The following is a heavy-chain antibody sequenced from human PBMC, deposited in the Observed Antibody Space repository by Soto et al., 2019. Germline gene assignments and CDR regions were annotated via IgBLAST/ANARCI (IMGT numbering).Heavy chain of an antibody. V-gene: IGHV3-30-3*01. CDR1: GFSFSSYA. J-gene: IGHJ4*02. D-gene: IGHD4-17*01. CDR2: TSYDASNK. CDR3: ARNVNEYGGYLYFDY. Sequence: QVQLVESGGGVVQPGRSLRLSCAASGFSFSSYAMHWVRQGPGQGLEWVAVTSYDASNKYYADSVKGRFTISRDNSKNTLYLQMNSLRAEDTAVYYCARNVNEYGGYLYFDYWGQGTLVAVSS.